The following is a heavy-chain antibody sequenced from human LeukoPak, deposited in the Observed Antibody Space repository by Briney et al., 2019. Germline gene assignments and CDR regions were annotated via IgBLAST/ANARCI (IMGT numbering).Heavy chain of an antibody. CDR3: AKSPSPGVTVTTFDY. D-gene: IGHD4-17*01. V-gene: IGHV3-23*01. CDR2: ISGSGGST. CDR1: GFTFSSYA. J-gene: IGHJ4*02. Sequence: GGSLRLSCAASGFTFSSYAMSWVRQAPGKGLEWVSAISGSGGSTYYADSVKGRFTISRDNSKNTLYLQMNSLRAEDTAVYYCAKSPSPGVTVTTFDYWGQGTLVTVSS.